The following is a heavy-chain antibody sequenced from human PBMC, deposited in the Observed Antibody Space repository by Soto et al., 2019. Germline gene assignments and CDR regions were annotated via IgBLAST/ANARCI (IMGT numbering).Heavy chain of an antibody. CDR2: IYSGGST. V-gene: IGHV3-53*01. CDR1: GFTVSSNY. CDR3: ASCRWLNKAFDI. D-gene: IGHD5-12*01. J-gene: IGHJ3*02. Sequence: PGGSVRLSCAASGFTVSSNYMSWVRQTPGKGLEWVSVIYSGGSTYYADSVKGRFTISRDNSKNTLYLQMNSLRAEDTAVYYCASCRWLNKAFDIGGQGTMVTVSS.